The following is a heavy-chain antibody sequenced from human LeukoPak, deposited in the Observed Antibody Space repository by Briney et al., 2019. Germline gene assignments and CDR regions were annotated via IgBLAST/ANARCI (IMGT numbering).Heavy chain of an antibody. J-gene: IGHJ4*02. Sequence: PGGSLRLSCAASGFTFSSYSMNWVRQAPGKGLEWDSSISSSSSYIYYADSVKGRFTISRDNAKNSLYLQMNSLRAEDTAVYYCAKAHYDILTGYLGYWGQGTLVTVSS. V-gene: IGHV3-21*01. CDR3: AKAHYDILTGYLGY. CDR1: GFTFSSYS. CDR2: ISSSSSYI. D-gene: IGHD3-9*01.